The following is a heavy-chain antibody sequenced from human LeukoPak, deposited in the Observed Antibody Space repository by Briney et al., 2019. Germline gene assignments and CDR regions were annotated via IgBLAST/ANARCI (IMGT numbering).Heavy chain of an antibody. Sequence: ASVKVSCKASGYTFTSYYMHWVRQAPGQGLEWMGWINPNSGGTDYAQKFQGRVTMTRDTSISTAYMELSRLRSDDTAVYYCARDLVLAYYYDSSGFRGADYWGQGTLVTVSS. CDR2: INPNSGGT. V-gene: IGHV1-2*02. CDR1: GYTFTSYY. CDR3: ARDLVLAYYYDSSGFRGADY. J-gene: IGHJ4*02. D-gene: IGHD3-22*01.